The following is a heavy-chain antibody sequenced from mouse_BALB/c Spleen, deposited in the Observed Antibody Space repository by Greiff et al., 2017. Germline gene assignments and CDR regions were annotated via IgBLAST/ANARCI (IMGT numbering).Heavy chain of an antibody. V-gene: IGHV5-9-4*01. Sequence: EVHLVESGGGLVKPGGSLKLSCAASGFTFSSYAMSWVRQSPEKRLEWVAEISSGGSYTYYPDTVTGRFTISRDNAKNTLYLEMSSLRSEDTAMYYCARDGSSYGAMDYWGQGTSVTVSS. D-gene: IGHD1-1*01. J-gene: IGHJ4*01. CDR2: ISSGGSYT. CDR3: ARDGSSYGAMDY. CDR1: GFTFSSYA.